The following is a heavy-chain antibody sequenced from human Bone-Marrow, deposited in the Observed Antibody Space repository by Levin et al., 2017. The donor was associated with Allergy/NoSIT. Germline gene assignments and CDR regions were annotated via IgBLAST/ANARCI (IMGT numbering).Heavy chain of an antibody. V-gene: IGHV3-30*18. D-gene: IGHD1-26*01. CDR1: GFNFSDFA. Sequence: GGSLRLSCIASGFNFSDFAMHWVRQAPGQGLVWVAVTAYDGTDTYYRDSVKGRFTISRDNSKNTVFLKMNRLRPEDTAVYYCAKGVGLVIDYWGQGTPVIVSS. CDR2: TAYDGTDT. CDR3: AKGVGLVIDY. J-gene: IGHJ4*02.